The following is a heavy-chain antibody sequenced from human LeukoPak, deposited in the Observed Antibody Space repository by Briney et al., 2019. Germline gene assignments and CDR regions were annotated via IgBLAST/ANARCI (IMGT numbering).Heavy chain of an antibody. D-gene: IGHD2-8*01. Sequence: GGSLRLSCAASGFTVSTYYMSWVRQAPGKGLEWISVIYSGGSTYYADSVKGRFTISRDNSKNTLYLQMNSLRAEDTAVYYCARALGYCTNGGCYPWGQGTLVTVSS. V-gene: IGHV3-53*01. CDR1: GFTVSTYY. J-gene: IGHJ5*02. CDR3: ARALGYCTNGGCYP. CDR2: IYSGGST.